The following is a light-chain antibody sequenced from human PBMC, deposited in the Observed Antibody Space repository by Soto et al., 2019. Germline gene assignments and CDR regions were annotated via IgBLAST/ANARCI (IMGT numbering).Light chain of an antibody. CDR3: AIWDNSLSAWL. CDR1: SSNIGSNL. CDR2: DND. J-gene: IGLJ3*02. V-gene: IGLV1-51*01. Sequence: QSVLTQPPSVSAAPGQKVTISCSGSSSNIGSNLVSWYQQLPGTAPKLLIYDNDKRPSGIPDRFSGSKSGTSASLGITGLQTGDEADYSCAIWDNSLSAWLFGGGTKVTVL.